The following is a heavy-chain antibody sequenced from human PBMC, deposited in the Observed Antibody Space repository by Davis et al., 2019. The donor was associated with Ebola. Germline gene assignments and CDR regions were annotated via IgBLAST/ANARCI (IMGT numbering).Heavy chain of an antibody. Sequence: PGGSLRLSCAASGFTFRNYWMHWVRQAPGKGLVWVSRINTDGSSSSTTYADSVKGRFTISRDNARNTLYLQMSRLRAEDTAVYYCARELSVATSFDSWGQGTLVTVSS. V-gene: IGHV3-74*01. CDR1: GFTFRNYW. J-gene: IGHJ4*02. D-gene: IGHD5-12*01. CDR3: ARELSVATSFDS. CDR2: INTDGSSSST.